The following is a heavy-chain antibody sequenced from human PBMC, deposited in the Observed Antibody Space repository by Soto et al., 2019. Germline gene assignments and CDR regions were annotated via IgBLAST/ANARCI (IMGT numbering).Heavy chain of an antibody. V-gene: IGHV3-23*01. CDR1: GFTSSSYA. Sequence: VGSLRLSCAASGFTSSSYAMSWVRQAPGKGLEWVSAISGSGGSTYYADSVKGRFTISRDNSKNTLYLQMNSLRAEDTAVYYCAKAVVGAAAGLFDYWGQGTLVTVSS. CDR3: AKAVVGAAAGLFDY. CDR2: ISGSGGST. D-gene: IGHD6-13*01. J-gene: IGHJ4*02.